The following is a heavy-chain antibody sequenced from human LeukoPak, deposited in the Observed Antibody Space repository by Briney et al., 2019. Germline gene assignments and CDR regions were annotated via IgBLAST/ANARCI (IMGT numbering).Heavy chain of an antibody. J-gene: IGHJ5*02. CDR1: GFAFSNAW. Sequence: AGGSLRHSCAASGFAFSNAWMSWVRQAPGKGLEWVGRVKSKTHGETTDYAGPVKGRFTVSRDDSKTTVYLQMNSLKTEDTAVYYCTTFGYGVPWGQGTLVTVSS. CDR2: VKSKTHGETT. D-gene: IGHD5/OR15-5a*01. V-gene: IGHV3-15*01. CDR3: TTFGYGVP.